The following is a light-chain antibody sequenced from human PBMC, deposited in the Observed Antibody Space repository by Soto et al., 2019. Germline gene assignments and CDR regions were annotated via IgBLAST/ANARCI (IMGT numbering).Light chain of an antibody. Sequence: DIQMTQSPSTLSAFVGDRVTITCRASQSISNWLAWYQQKPGKAPNLLIYDASSLKSGVPSRFSGSGSGTEFTLTISSLQPDDFATYYCQQHQTYSTFGQGTKVDI. J-gene: IGKJ1*01. V-gene: IGKV1-5*01. CDR2: DAS. CDR1: QSISNW. CDR3: QQHQTYST.